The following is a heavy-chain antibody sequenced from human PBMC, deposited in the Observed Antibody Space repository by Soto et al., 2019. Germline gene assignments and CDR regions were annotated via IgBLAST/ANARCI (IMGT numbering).Heavy chain of an antibody. V-gene: IGHV1-18*01. CDR2: IITYNGNT. Sequence: QVQLVQSGAEVKKPGASLKVSCKASGYTFTSYDITWVRQAPGQGLEWMGWIITYNGNTNCAQKFQGRVTMNTDTSTSPAYIELTSLRSDDTAVYYCARVGMVVVTAADYWGQGTLVTVSS. J-gene: IGHJ4*02. CDR3: ARVGMVVVTAADY. CDR1: GYTFTSYD. D-gene: IGHD2-21*02.